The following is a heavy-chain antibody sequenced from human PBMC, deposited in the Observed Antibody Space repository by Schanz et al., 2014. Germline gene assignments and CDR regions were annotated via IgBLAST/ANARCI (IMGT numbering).Heavy chain of an antibody. J-gene: IGHJ6*02. V-gene: IGHV3-30*06. CDR2: ISYDGRNK. CDR3: ARDTSYGMDV. Sequence: QAQLVESGGGVVQPGRSLRLSCAASGFIFSSYGLHWVRQAPGKGLEWVALISYDGRNKYYADSVKGRFTISRDNSKNTLYLQMNSLRAEDTSVYYCARDTSYGMDVWGQGTTVTVSS. CDR1: GFIFSSYG.